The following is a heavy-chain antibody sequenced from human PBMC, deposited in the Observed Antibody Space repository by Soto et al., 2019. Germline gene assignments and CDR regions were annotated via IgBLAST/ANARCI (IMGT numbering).Heavy chain of an antibody. Sequence: GGSLRLSCAASGLTFSSYWMSWVRQAPGKGLEWVANIKQDGSQKYYVDSVKGRFTISRDNAKNSLYLQMNSLRVEDTAVYYCASAYYYDSSGYYTGGYWGQGTLVTVSS. V-gene: IGHV3-7*01. CDR3: ASAYYYDSSGYYTGGY. CDR2: IKQDGSQK. D-gene: IGHD3-22*01. J-gene: IGHJ4*02. CDR1: GLTFSSYW.